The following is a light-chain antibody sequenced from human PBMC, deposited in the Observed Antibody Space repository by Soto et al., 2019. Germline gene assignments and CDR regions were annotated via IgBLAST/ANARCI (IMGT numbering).Light chain of an antibody. CDR1: QYILNNYNKRDS. CDR3: QQYYSDSVT. CDR2: GAS. V-gene: IGKV4-1*01. Sequence: DIVLTQSPHSLTVSLGERATIACQSSQYILNNYNKRDSLAWYQQKPGQPPRLLIYGASTRKSGIPDRFSGGGSGTNFSLTINSLEADDVAFYFCQQYYSDSVTFGGGTKVEIK. J-gene: IGKJ4*01.